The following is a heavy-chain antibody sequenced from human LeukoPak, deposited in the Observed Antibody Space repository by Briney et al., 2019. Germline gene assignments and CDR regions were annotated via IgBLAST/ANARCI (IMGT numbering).Heavy chain of an antibody. CDR2: IYTSGST. CDR1: GGSISSYY. D-gene: IGHD3-22*01. Sequence: SETLSLTCTVSGGSISSYYWSWIRQPAGKGLEWIGRIYTSGSTNYNPSLKSRVTMSVDTSKNQFSLKLSSVTAADTAVYYCARQDRDSSGSDAFDIWGQGTMVTVSS. CDR3: ARQDRDSSGSDAFDI. J-gene: IGHJ3*02. V-gene: IGHV4-4*07.